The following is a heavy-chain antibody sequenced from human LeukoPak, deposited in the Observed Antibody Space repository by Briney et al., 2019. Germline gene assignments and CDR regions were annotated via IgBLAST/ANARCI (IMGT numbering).Heavy chain of an antibody. J-gene: IGHJ4*02. Sequence: GGSLRLSCAASGFTFSSYSMNWVRQAPGKGLEWVSYISSSSTIYYADSVKGRFTISRDNAKNSLYLQMNSLRAEDTAVYYCARRYYYDSSGYYLDYWGQGTLVTVSS. CDR1: GFTFSSYS. CDR3: ARRYYYDSSGYYLDY. V-gene: IGHV3-48*01. CDR2: ISSSSTI. D-gene: IGHD3-22*01.